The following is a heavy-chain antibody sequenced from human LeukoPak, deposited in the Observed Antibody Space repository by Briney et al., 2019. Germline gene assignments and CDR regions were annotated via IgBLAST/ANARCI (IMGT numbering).Heavy chain of an antibody. Sequence: TSGTLSLTCTVSGGSISSSSYYWGWIRQPPGKGLEWIGSIYYSGSTYYNPSLKSRVTISVDTSKNQFSLKLSSVTAADTAVYYCARHTVGATTPEYFQHWGQGTLVTVSS. CDR2: IYYSGST. J-gene: IGHJ1*01. D-gene: IGHD1-26*01. V-gene: IGHV4-39*01. CDR3: ARHTVGATTPEYFQH. CDR1: GGSISSSSYY.